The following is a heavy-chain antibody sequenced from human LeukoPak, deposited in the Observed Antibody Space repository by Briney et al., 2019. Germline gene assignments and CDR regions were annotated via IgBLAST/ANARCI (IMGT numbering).Heavy chain of an antibody. CDR3: ARGGYSSGWYYFDY. CDR1: GGSISSYY. CDR2: IYYSGST. J-gene: IGHJ4*02. Sequence: SETLSLTCTVSGGSISSYYWSWIRQPPGKGLEWIGYIYYSGSTNYNPSLKSRVTISVDTSKNQFSLKLSSVTAADTAVYYCARGGYSSGWYYFDYWGQGALVTVSS. V-gene: IGHV4-59*08. D-gene: IGHD6-19*01.